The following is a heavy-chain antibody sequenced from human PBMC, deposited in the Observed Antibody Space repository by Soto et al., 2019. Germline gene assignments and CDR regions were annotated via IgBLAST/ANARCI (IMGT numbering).Heavy chain of an antibody. V-gene: IGHV4-34*01. Sequence: XASLALTCAVYGGSFSGYYWSWIRQPPGKGLEWIGEINHSGSTNYNPSLKSRATISVDTSKNQFSLKLSSVTAADTAVYYCARGIAAAASSYYGMDVWGQGTTVTVSS. CDR1: GGSFSGYY. CDR2: INHSGST. CDR3: ARGIAAAASSYYGMDV. D-gene: IGHD6-13*01. J-gene: IGHJ6*02.